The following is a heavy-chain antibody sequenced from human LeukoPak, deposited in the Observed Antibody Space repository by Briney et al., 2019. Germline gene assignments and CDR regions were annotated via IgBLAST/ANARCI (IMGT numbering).Heavy chain of an antibody. V-gene: IGHV4-59*08. Sequence: PSETLSLTCTVSGASVSGVYWSWIRQLPGKGLEWIGYIYHSGDSNCNPSLKSRVTVSLDTSKNQVSLRLTSVTAADTAVYYCARHPFATPFDFWGRGTLVTVSS. CDR1: GASVSGVY. CDR2: IYHSGDS. CDR3: ARHPFATPFDF. J-gene: IGHJ4*02. D-gene: IGHD2-15*01.